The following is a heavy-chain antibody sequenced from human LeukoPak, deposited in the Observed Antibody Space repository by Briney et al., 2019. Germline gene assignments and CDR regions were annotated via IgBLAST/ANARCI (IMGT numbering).Heavy chain of an antibody. Sequence: ASVKVSCKASGYTFTSYGISWVRQAPGQGLEWMGWISAYNGNTNYAQKLQGRVTMTTDTSTSTAYMELRSLRSDDTAVYYCARDLRNLGYCSGGSCPHEYWGQGTLVTVSS. CDR1: GYTFTSYG. CDR2: ISAYNGNT. J-gene: IGHJ4*02. D-gene: IGHD2-15*01. V-gene: IGHV1-18*01. CDR3: ARDLRNLGYCSGGSCPHEY.